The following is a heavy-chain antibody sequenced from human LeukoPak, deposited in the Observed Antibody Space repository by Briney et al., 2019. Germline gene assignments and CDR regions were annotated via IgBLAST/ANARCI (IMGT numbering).Heavy chain of an antibody. CDR3: ALRKYSSSPSGFDI. J-gene: IGHJ3*02. CDR1: GFTVTSNY. D-gene: IGHD6-13*01. CDR2: IYSGGST. Sequence: GGSLRLSCAASGFTVTSNYMSWVRQAPGKGLEWVSVIYSGGSTYYADPVKGRFTISRDNSKNTLYLQMNSLRAEDTAVYYCALRKYSSSPSGFDIWGQGTMVTVSS. V-gene: IGHV3-53*01.